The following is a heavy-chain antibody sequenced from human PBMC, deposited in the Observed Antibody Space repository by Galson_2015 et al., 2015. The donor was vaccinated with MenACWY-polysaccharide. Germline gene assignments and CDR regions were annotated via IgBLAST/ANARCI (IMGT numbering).Heavy chain of an antibody. CDR1: GYSFSSYW. CDR3: ATSPGGGIDGYNYGTHFDY. J-gene: IGHJ4*02. Sequence: QSGAEVKKPGESLKISCKGSGYSFSSYWIAWVRQMPGKGLEWMGIIYPGDSDPRYSPSFQGQVTISADKSISTAYLQWSSLKASDTAMYYCATSPGGGIDGYNYGTHFDYWGQGTLVTVS. D-gene: IGHD5-24*01. V-gene: IGHV5-51*01. CDR2: IYPGDSDP.